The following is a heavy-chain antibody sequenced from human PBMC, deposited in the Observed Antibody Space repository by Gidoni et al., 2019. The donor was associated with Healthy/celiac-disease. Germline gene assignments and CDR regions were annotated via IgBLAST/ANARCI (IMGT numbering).Heavy chain of an antibody. Sequence: EVQLLESGGGLVQPGGSLRLSCAASGFTFSSSAMSWVRKAPGKGLEWVSAISGSGGSTYYADSVKGRFTISRDNSKNTLYLQMNSLRAEDTAVYYCAKMSRIVVVIRPFDYWGQGTLVTVSS. CDR1: GFTFSSSA. D-gene: IGHD3-22*01. J-gene: IGHJ4*02. CDR2: ISGSGGST. CDR3: AKMSRIVVVIRPFDY. V-gene: IGHV3-23*01.